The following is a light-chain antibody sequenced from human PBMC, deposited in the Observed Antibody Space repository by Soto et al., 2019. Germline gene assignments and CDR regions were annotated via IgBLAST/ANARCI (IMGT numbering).Light chain of an antibody. J-gene: IGLJ2*01. Sequence: QSVLTQPPSASGTPGQRVTISCSGSSSNIGSNYVYWYQQVPGTAPRLLMYRASQRPSGVPARFSGSKSGTSASLAISGLRSEEEDDYYCAAWDDTLNGLVFGGGTKLTVL. CDR1: SSNIGSNY. CDR2: RAS. CDR3: AAWDDTLNGLV. V-gene: IGLV1-47*01.